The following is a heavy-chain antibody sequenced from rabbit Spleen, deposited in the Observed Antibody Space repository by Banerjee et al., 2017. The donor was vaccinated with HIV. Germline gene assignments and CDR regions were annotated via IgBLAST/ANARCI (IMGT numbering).Heavy chain of an antibody. CDR1: GVSLHDKDV. J-gene: IGHJ4*01. CDR3: ARDPYSYDDYGDYPFNL. D-gene: IGHD2-1*01. V-gene: IGHV1S45*01. CDR2: IDSGSSGFT. Sequence: QEQLTESGGGLVQPEGSLTLTCKASGVSLHDKDVMCWVRQAPGKGLEWIACIDSGSSGFTYFASWAKGRFTISKTSSTTVTLQMNSLTAADTATYFCARDPYSYDDYGDYPFNLWGPGTLVTVS.